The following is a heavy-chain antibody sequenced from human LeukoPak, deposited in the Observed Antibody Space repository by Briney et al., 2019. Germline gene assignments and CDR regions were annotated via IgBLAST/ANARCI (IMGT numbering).Heavy chain of an antibody. CDR2: IGGSSGST. CDR1: GFTFSSYA. J-gene: IGHJ4*02. V-gene: IGHV3-23*01. Sequence: GGSLRLSCAASGFTFSSYAMSWVRQAPGKGLEWVSTIGGSSGSTHYADSVKGRFTISRDNSKNTLYLQMNSLRAEDTAVYYCAKLVGAIPADYWGQGTLVTVSS. CDR3: AKLVGAIPADY. D-gene: IGHD1-26*01.